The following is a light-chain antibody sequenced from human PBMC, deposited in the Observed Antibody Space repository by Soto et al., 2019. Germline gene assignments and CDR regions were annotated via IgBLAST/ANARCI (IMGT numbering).Light chain of an antibody. CDR3: SSYTSSSTLGF. V-gene: IGLV2-14*01. Sequence: QSVLTQPASGSGSPGQSITISCTGTSSDVGGYNYVSWYQQHPGKAPKLMIYDVSNRPSGVSNRFSGSKSGNTASLTISGLQAEDEADYYCSSYTSSSTLGFFGTGTKVTVL. J-gene: IGLJ1*01. CDR2: DVS. CDR1: SSDVGGYNY.